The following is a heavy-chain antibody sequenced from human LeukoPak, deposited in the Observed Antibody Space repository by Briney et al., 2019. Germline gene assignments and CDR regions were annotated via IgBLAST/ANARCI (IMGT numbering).Heavy chain of an antibody. CDR2: INPGNGNT. J-gene: IGHJ6*04. CDR1: GYSFTGFG. V-gene: IGHV1-3*01. CDR3: ARMIGYYALDV. D-gene: IGHD3-10*02. Sequence: ASVKVSCKASGYSFTGFGLHWVRQAPGQRLEWMGWINPGNGNTRHSQKFQGRVTITMDTSATTAYMELSSLRSKDTALYYCARMIGYYALDVWGKGTTVTVSS.